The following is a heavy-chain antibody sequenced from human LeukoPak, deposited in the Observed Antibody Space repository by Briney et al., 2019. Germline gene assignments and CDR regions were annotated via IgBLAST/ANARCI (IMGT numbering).Heavy chain of an antibody. CDR1: GFTFSSYA. Sequence: GGSLRLSCAASGFTFSSYAMSWVRQAPGKGLEWVSTITGTGVSTYYADSVKGRFTISRDNSKSTLYLQMDSLRVEDTAVYYCAKSQRWLIPGGHWGRGTLVTLSS. V-gene: IGHV3-23*01. CDR3: AKSQRWLIPGGH. CDR2: ITGTGVST. D-gene: IGHD6-19*01. J-gene: IGHJ4*02.